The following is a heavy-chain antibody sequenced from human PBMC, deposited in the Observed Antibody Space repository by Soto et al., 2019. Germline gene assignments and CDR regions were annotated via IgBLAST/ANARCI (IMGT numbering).Heavy chain of an antibody. Sequence: TLSLTCTVSGVSISSFGYYLSWIRQHPGKGLEWIGYIYYSGSTYYNPSLKSRVTISVDTSKNQFSLKLSSVTAADTAVYYCARESMATINFDYWGQGTLVTVSS. CDR2: IYYSGST. J-gene: IGHJ4*02. V-gene: IGHV4-31*03. D-gene: IGHD5-12*01. CDR3: ARESMATINFDY. CDR1: GVSISSFGYY.